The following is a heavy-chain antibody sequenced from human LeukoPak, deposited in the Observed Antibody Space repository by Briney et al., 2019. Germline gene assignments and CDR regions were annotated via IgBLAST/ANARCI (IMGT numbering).Heavy chain of an antibody. J-gene: IGHJ6*02. V-gene: IGHV1-69*04. Sequence: SVKVSCKASGGTFSSYAISWVRQAPGQGLEWMGRIIPILGIANYAQKFQGRVTITADKSTSTAYMELSSLRSEDTAVYYCAREGMSGYASYYYYYGMDVWGQGTTVTVSS. CDR3: AREGMSGYASYYYYYGMDV. CDR1: GGTFSSYA. CDR2: IIPILGIA. D-gene: IGHD5-12*01.